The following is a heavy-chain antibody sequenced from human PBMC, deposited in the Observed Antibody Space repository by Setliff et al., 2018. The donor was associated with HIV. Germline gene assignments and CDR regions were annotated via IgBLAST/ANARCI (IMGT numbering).Heavy chain of an antibody. CDR1: GASVNSNNYY. CDR2: IYYSGTT. D-gene: IGHD1-26*01. V-gene: IGHV4-39*01. J-gene: IGHJ4*02. Sequence: PSETLSLTCTVSGASVNSNNYYWGWIRQPPGKGLEWIASIYYSGTTYYNPSLKSRVTISVDTSKNQFSLKLSSVTAADTAVYYCARVEEWELPYSNYWGQGTLVTVSS. CDR3: ARVEEWELPYSNY.